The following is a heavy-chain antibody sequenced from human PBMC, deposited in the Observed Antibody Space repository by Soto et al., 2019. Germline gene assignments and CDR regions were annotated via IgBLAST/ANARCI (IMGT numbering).Heavy chain of an antibody. J-gene: IGHJ4*02. D-gene: IGHD2-15*01. CDR3: ARGGDHLVVVVAAYYFDY. Sequence: EVQLVESGGGLVQPGGSLRLSCAASGFTFSSYSMNWVRQAPGKGLEWVSYISSSSSTIYYADSVKGRFTISRDNAKNSLYLQMNSLRDEDTAVYYCARGGDHLVVVVAAYYFDYWGQGTLVTVSS. V-gene: IGHV3-48*02. CDR1: GFTFSSYS. CDR2: ISSSSSTI.